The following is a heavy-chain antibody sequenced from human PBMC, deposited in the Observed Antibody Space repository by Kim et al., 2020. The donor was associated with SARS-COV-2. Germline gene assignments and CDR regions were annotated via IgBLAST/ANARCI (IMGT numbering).Heavy chain of an antibody. V-gene: IGHV2-5*02. CDR1: GFSLSTSGVG. Sequence: SGPTLVNPTQTLTLTCTFSGFSLSTSGVGVGWIRQPPGKALEWLALIYWDDDKRYSPSLKSRLTITKDTSKNQVVLTMTNMDPVDTATYYCAHTYNYDYVWGSYPPFDYWGQGTLVTVSS. CDR3: AHTYNYDYVWGSYPPFDY. CDR2: IYWDDDK. J-gene: IGHJ4*02. D-gene: IGHD3-16*02.